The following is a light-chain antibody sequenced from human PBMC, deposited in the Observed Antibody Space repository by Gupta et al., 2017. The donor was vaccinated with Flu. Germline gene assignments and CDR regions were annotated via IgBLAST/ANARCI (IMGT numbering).Light chain of an antibody. V-gene: IGKV1-27*01. CDR3: QKYNSAPPVT. CDR2: AAS. J-gene: IGKJ3*01. CDR1: QGISNY. Sequence: DIQMTQSPSSLSASVGDRVTITCRASQGISNYLAWYQQKPGKVPKLLIYAASTLQSGVPSRFSGSGSWTDFTLTISSLQPEDVATYYCQKYNSAPPVTFGPGTKVDIK.